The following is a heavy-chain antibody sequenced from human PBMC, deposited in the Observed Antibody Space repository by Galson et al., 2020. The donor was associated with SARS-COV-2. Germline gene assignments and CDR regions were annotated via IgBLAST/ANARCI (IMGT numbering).Heavy chain of an antibody. CDR3: ARGMIETGADYYYGMDL. D-gene: IGHD3-22*01. V-gene: IGHV3-20*04. CDR1: GFTFGHYA. J-gene: IGHJ6*02. Sequence: GGSLRLSCAASGFTFGHYAMNWVRQAPGKGLEWVSGLNWNGDTTDYAGSVKGRFTISRDNAKNSLYLQMNSLRAEDTALYFCARGMIETGADYYYGMDLWGQGTTVTVSS. CDR2: LNWNGDTT.